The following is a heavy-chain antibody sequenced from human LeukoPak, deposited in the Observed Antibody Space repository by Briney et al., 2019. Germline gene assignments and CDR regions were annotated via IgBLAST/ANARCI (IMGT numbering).Heavy chain of an antibody. CDR2: IYPGDSDT. V-gene: IGHV5-51*01. CDR3: ARRDKNGDYRRSSGYWFDP. J-gene: IGHJ5*02. Sequence: GESLKISCKGSGYSFTSYWIGWVRQMPGKGLEWMGIIYPGDSDTRFSPSFQGQVTISADKSTSTAYLRWSSLKASDTAIYYCARRDKNGDYRRSSGYWFDPWGQGTLVTVSS. D-gene: IGHD6-6*01. CDR1: GYSFTSYW.